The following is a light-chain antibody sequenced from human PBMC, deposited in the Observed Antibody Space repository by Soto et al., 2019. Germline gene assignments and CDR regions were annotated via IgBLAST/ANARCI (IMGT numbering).Light chain of an antibody. CDR3: QQRYVWLT. CDR2: DAS. V-gene: IGKV3-11*01. J-gene: IGKJ4*01. Sequence: IVLTQSPATLSLSPGERATLSCRAGQSISTYLAWYQQKSGQAPRLLIYDASNRATGTPARFSGSGSGTDFPLTISSLEPEDSAVYYCQQRYVWLTFGGGTKVEIK. CDR1: QSISTY.